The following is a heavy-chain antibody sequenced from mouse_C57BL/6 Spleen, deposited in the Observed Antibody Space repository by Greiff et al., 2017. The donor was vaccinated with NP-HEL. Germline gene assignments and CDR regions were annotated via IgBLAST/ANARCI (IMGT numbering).Heavy chain of an antibody. CDR2: IYPGDGDT. V-gene: IGHV1-80*01. CDR3: ATYNSYYAMDY. Sequence: VQLQESGAELVKPGASVKISCKASGYAFSSYWMNWVKQRPGKGLEWIGQIYPGDGDTNYNGKFKGKATLTADKSSSTAYMQLSSLTSEDSSVYFCATYNSYYAMDYWGQGTSVTVSS. J-gene: IGHJ4*01. D-gene: IGHD2-10*01. CDR1: GYAFSSYW.